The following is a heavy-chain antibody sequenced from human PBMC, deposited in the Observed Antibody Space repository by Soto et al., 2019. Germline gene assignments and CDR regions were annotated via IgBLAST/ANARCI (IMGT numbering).Heavy chain of an antibody. CDR2: IYWDDDK. CDR1: GGSISNYYW. V-gene: IGHV2-5*08. D-gene: IGHD1-1*01. CDR3: AHSPWTGTKAYFDY. Sequence: TLSLTCTVSGGSISNYYWSWVRQPPGKALEWLALIYWDDDKRYSPSLQSRLTITKDTAKNQVVLIMINMDPVDTATYYCAHSPWTGTKAYFDYWGQGTLVTVSS. J-gene: IGHJ4*02.